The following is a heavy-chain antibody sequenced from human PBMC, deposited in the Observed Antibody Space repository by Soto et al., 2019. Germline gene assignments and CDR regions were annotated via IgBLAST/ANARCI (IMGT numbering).Heavy chain of an antibody. CDR2: VSGNGDRT. CDR3: ARAEVTAVFGF. J-gene: IGHJ1*01. CDR1: GFAFRNDA. D-gene: IGHD2-21*02. V-gene: IGHV3-23*01. Sequence: PGGSLRLSCAASGFAFRNDAMNWVRQVPGKGLEWVSRVSGNGDRTYYAESVKGRFPISRDNSKSTLFLQMNSLRADDRAVYFCARAEVTAVFGFWGQDALVPVSA.